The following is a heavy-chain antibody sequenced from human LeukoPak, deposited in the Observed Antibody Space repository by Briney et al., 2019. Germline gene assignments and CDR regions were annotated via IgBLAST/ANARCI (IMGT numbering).Heavy chain of an antibody. D-gene: IGHD2-2*01. J-gene: IGHJ4*02. CDR3: ARRTDIVVVPAANFDY. Sequence: PSETLSLTCTVSGGSISRGYYWGWIRQPPGKGLEWIGSIYHSGSTYYNPSLKSRVTISVDTSKNQFSLKLSSVTAADTAVYYCARRTDIVVVPAANFDYWGQGTLVTVSS. V-gene: IGHV4-38-2*02. CDR2: IYHSGST. CDR1: GGSISRGYY.